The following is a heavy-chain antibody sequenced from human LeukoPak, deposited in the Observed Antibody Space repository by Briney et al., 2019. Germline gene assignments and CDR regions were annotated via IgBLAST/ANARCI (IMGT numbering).Heavy chain of an antibody. D-gene: IGHD3-10*01. CDR3: ARTTMVRGTYYMDV. J-gene: IGHJ6*03. V-gene: IGHV4-59*01. CDR1: GGSISSYY. Sequence: SETLSLTCTVSGGSISSYYWSRIRQPPGKGLEWIGYIYYSGYTNYNPSLKSRVTISVDTSKNQFSLKLSSVTAADTAVYYCARTTMVRGTYYMDVWGKGTTVTISS. CDR2: IYYSGYT.